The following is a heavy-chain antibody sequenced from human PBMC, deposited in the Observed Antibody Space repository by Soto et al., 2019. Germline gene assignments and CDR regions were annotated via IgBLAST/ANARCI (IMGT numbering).Heavy chain of an antibody. J-gene: IGHJ6*03. CDR2: INHSGST. CDR1: GGSFSGYY. D-gene: IGHD2-15*01. CDR3: ASNTEGYCSGGSCYSNYYYYYMDV. Sequence: SETLSLTCAVYGGSFSGYYWSWIRQPPGKGLEWIGEINHSGSTNYNPSLKSRVTISVDTSKNQFSLKLSSVTAADTAVYYCASNTEGYCSGGSCYSNYYYYYMDVWGKGTTVIVSS. V-gene: IGHV4-34*01.